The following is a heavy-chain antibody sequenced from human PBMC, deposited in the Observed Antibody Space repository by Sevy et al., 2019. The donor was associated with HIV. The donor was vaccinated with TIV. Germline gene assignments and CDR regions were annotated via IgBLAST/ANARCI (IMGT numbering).Heavy chain of an antibody. V-gene: IGHV3-30-3*01. CDR1: GLTFGSYA. CDR3: ARERDRQALNV. J-gene: IGHJ3*01. CDR2: ISYDGSRK. Sequence: GGSLRLSCAASGLTFGSYAMHWVRQAPGKGLEWLAFISYDGSRKYYADSVKGRFTISRDNSKNTLFMQVNSLRAEDTALYYCARERDRQALNVWGQGTMVTVSS.